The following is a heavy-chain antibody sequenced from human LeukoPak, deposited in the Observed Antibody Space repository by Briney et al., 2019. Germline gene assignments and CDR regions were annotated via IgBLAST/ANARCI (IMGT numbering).Heavy chain of an antibody. V-gene: IGHV4-34*01. D-gene: IGHD3-3*01. CDR1: DGSFTGYF. CDR3: ARVAIFGVVINAMDV. J-gene: IGHJ6*02. CDR2: INHGGST. Sequence: PSETLSLTCAISDGSFTGYFWNWVRQAPGKGLEWIGDINHGGSTNYNPSLRSRVTMSVDTSKNQISLKLSSVTAADTAVYYCARVAIFGVVINAMDVWGQGITVTVSS.